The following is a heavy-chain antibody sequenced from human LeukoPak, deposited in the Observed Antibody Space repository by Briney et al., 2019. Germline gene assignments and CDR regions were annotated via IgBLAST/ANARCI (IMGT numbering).Heavy chain of an antibody. CDR1: GFTFSSYA. J-gene: IGHJ4*03. D-gene: IGHD2-2*01. V-gene: IGHV3-23*01. Sequence: PGGSLRLSCAASGFTFSSYAMSWVPQAPGKGLEWGSAISGSGGSTYYADSVKGRFTISRDNIKTTLNLQMNSLRAEDTAVYYSAKDTFVQYCSSTSCAEDYWGQGTLVTVSS. CDR3: AKDTFVQYCSSTSCAEDY. CDR2: ISGSGGST.